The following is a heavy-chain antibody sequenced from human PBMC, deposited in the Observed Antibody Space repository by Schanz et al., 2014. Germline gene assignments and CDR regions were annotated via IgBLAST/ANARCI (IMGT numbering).Heavy chain of an antibody. V-gene: IGHV3-33*03. CDR2: IWSDGSTK. D-gene: IGHD2-2*01. Sequence: QVQLVESGGGLVKPGGSLRLSCAASGFTFSDYYMSWIRQAPGKGLEWVAVIWSDGSTKYYADSVKGRFTISRDNSKNTLYLQMNSLRAGDTAVYFCAKDSTHIDIVLVPTAIDYWGQGTLVTVSS. J-gene: IGHJ4*02. CDR1: GFTFSDYY. CDR3: AKDSTHIDIVLVPTAIDY.